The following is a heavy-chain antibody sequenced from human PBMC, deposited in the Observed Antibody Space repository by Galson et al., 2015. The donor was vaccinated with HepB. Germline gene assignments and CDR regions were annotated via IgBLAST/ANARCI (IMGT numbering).Heavy chain of an antibody. J-gene: IGHJ4*02. V-gene: IGHV4-39*01. CDR1: GGSINIGRYY. CDR3: ASFVGASPGYY. CDR2: IYYTGDT. Sequence: SETLSLTCTVSGGSINIGRYYWGWIRQPPGKGLEWVGTIYYTGDTYYNPSLKSRVTMSLDTSKNQFSVKLSSVAATDTAVYYCASFVGASPGYYWGQGTLVTVSS. D-gene: IGHD1-26*01.